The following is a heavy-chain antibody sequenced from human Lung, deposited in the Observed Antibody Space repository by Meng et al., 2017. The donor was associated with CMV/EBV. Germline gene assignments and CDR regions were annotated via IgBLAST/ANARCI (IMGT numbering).Heavy chain of an antibody. D-gene: IGHD6-13*01. Sequence: GEXXRLSCAASGFTFSSFAMSWVRQAPGKGLEWVSAITGSGGSTYYADSVRGRFTISRDNSKNTLYLQLNSLRAEDTAVYYCAKAFSSSWYREYYDYWGQGTLVTVSS. CDR3: AKAFSSSWYREYYDY. CDR2: ITGSGGST. J-gene: IGHJ4*02. V-gene: IGHV3-23*01. CDR1: GFTFSSFA.